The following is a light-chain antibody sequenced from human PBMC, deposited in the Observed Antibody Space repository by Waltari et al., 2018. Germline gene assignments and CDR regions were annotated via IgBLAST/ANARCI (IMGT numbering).Light chain of an antibody. CDR1: QSVSNY. J-gene: IGKJ5*01. CDR2: DAS. V-gene: IGKV3-11*01. CDR3: QQRYNWPSIT. Sequence: EVVLTQSPATLSLSPGERATLSCRASQSVSNYLAWYQQKPGQAPRLLISDASNRATGSPARCSGSGSGTDFTLTITSLEPEDFALYYCQQRYNWPSITFGQGTRLEIK.